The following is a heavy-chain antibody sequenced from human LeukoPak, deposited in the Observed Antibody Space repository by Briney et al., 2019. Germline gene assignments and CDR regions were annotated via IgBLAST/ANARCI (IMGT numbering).Heavy chain of an antibody. D-gene: IGHD6-13*01. J-gene: IGHJ5*02. CDR1: GYSISSGYY. Sequence: PSETLSLTCTVSGYSISSGYYWGWIRQPPGKGLEWIGSIYHSGSTYYNPSLKSRVTISVDTSKNQFSLKLSSVTAADTAVYFCARKEGFAGVPAAGTEWFDPWGQGTLVPVSS. V-gene: IGHV4-38-2*02. CDR3: ARKEGFAGVPAAGTEWFDP. CDR2: IYHSGST.